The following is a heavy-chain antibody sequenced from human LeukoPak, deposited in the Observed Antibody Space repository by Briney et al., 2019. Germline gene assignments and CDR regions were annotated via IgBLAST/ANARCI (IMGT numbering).Heavy chain of an antibody. D-gene: IGHD2-15*01. CDR1: GYTFTSYD. CDR2: MNPNSGNA. Sequence: ASVKVSCKASGYTFTSYDINWVRQATGQGLEWMGWMNPNSGNAGYAQKFQGRVTMTRNTSISTAYMELSSLRSEDTAVYYCARALLERDDYYMDVWGKGTTVTISS. CDR3: ARALLERDDYYMDV. J-gene: IGHJ6*03. V-gene: IGHV1-8*01.